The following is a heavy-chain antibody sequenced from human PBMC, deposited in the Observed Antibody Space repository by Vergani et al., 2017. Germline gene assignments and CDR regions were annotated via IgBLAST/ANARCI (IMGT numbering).Heavy chain of an antibody. Sequence: QVQLQQWGAGLLKPSETLSLTCTVSGGSISSYYWSWIRQPAGKGLEWIGRIYTSGSTNYNPSLKSRVTMSVDTSKNQFSLKLSSVTAADTAVYYCARDAIAAAGTKMYYFDYWGQGTLVTVSS. CDR3: ARDAIAAAGTKMYYFDY. CDR2: IYTSGST. D-gene: IGHD6-13*01. CDR1: GGSISSYY. V-gene: IGHV4-59*10. J-gene: IGHJ4*02.